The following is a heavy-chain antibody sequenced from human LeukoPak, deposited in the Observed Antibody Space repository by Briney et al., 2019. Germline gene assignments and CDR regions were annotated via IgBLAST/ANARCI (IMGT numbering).Heavy chain of an antibody. D-gene: IGHD2-15*01. CDR1: GYSFTSYW. Sequence: ESLKISCKGSGYSFTSYWIGWVRQMPGKGLEWMGIVYPGDSDTRYSPSFQGQVTISADKSISTAYLQWSSLKASDTAMYYCARLGSVYCSGGSCYKFDPWGQGTLVTVSS. CDR2: VYPGDSDT. CDR3: ARLGSVYCSGGSCYKFDP. V-gene: IGHV5-51*01. J-gene: IGHJ5*02.